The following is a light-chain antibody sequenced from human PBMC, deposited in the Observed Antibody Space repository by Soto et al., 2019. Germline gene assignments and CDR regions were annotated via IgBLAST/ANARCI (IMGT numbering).Light chain of an antibody. CDR1: SSDVGTHGY. J-gene: IGLJ3*02. CDR2: DIT. V-gene: IGLV2-8*01. CDR3: MCYAGGNNWV. Sequence: QSALTQPPSASGSPGQSVTISCTGTSSDVGTHGYVSWYQQHAGKAPKLMIYDITKRPSRVPDRFSGSKSANKASLTVSGMQAADEADYYCMCYAGGNNWVFGGGTKLTVL.